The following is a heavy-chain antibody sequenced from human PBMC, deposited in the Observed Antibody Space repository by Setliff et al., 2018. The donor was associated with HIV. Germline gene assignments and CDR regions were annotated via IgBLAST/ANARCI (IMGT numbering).Heavy chain of an antibody. J-gene: IGHJ4*02. CDR3: ARYDGYKVSFDN. CDR1: GGSISSGNYY. CDR2: IYYSGAT. D-gene: IGHD5-18*01. V-gene: IGHV4-31*03. Sequence: SETLSLTCTVSGGSISSGNYYWNWIRQHPGKGLEWIGYIYYSGATYYNPSLKSRVTLSIDTSKNQFSLNLSSVTAADTAMYYCARYDGYKVSFDNWGPGTLVTVSS.